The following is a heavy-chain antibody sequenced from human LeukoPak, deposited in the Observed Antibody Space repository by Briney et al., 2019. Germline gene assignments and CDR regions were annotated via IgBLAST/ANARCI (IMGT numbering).Heavy chain of an antibody. V-gene: IGHV4-34*01. CDR1: GGSFSGYY. D-gene: IGHD5-12*01. CDR3: ARGGGYSGLGY. CDR2: INHSGST. J-gene: IGHJ4*02. Sequence: PSETLSLTCAVYGGSFSGYYWSWIRQPPGKELEWIGEINHSGSTNYNPSLKSRVTISVDTSKNQFSLKLSSVTAADTAVYYCARGGGYSGLGYWGQGTLVTVSS.